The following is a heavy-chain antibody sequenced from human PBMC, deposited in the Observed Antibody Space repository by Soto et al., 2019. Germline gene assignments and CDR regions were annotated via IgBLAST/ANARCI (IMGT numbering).Heavy chain of an antibody. CDR3: AKDPETITIFGVVGAFDI. V-gene: IGHV3-30*18. CDR1: GFTFSSYG. Sequence: QVQLVESGGGVVQPGRSLRLSCAASGFTFSSYGMHWVRQAPGKGLEWVAVISYDGSNKYYADSMKGRFTISRDNSKNTLYLQMNSLRAEDTAVYYCAKDPETITIFGVVGAFDIWGQGTMVTVSS. J-gene: IGHJ3*02. D-gene: IGHD3-3*01. CDR2: ISYDGSNK.